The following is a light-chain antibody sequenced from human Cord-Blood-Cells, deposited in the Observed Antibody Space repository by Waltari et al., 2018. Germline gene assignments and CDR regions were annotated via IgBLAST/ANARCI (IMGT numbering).Light chain of an antibody. J-gene: IGKJ1*01. CDR2: WAS. CDR3: QQNYSTPRT. CDR1: QSVLYSSNNKNY. V-gene: IGKV4-1*01. Sequence: DIVMTQSPDSLAVSLGERATINCKSSQSVLYSSNNKNYLAWYQQKPGQPPKLLIYWASTRESGVPDLFSGSGSGADFTLTISSLQAEDVAVYYCQQNYSTPRTFGQGTKVEIK.